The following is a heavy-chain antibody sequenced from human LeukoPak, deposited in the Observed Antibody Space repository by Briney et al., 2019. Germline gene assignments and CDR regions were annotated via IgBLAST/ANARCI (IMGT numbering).Heavy chain of an antibody. CDR2: IWYDGSNK. Sequence: PGGSLKLSCAASGFTFSSYGMHWVRQAPGKGLEWVEVIWYDGSNKYYADSVKGRFTISRDNSKNTLYLQMNSLRAEDTAVYYCARGEGRIAAPQIDYWGQGTLVTVSS. V-gene: IGHV3-33*01. CDR1: GFTFSSYG. CDR3: ARGEGRIAAPQIDY. J-gene: IGHJ4*02. D-gene: IGHD6-6*01.